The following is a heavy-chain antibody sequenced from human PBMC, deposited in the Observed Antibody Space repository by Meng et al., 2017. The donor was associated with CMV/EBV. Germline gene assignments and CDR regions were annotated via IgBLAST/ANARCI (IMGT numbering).Heavy chain of an antibody. CDR3: AIVDHSNPIDS. Sequence: ASVKVSCKTSGYTFTTYGIDWVRQAPGQGLEWMGWISAYNGNTKYAQKLQGRVTLTTDTSTSTAYMELRSLRSGDTAVYYCAIVDHSNPIDSWGQGTLVTVSS. CDR1: GYTFTTYG. J-gene: IGHJ4*02. CDR2: ISAYNGNT. D-gene: IGHD4-11*01. V-gene: IGHV1-18*01.